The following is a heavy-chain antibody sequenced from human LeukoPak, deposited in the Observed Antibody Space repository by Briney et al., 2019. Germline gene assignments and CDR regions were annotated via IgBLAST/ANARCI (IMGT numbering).Heavy chain of an antibody. CDR3: ARDSTASFDP. CDR1: GGSFCGYY. D-gene: IGHD4-11*01. Sequence: SETLSLTCAASGGSFCGYYWSWIRQPPGQGLEWIGEINHSGGNNYNPSLKSRVTISVDTSKNQFSLKLSSVTAADTAVYYCARDSTASFDPWGQGTLVTVSS. V-gene: IGHV4-34*01. CDR2: INHSGGN. J-gene: IGHJ5*02.